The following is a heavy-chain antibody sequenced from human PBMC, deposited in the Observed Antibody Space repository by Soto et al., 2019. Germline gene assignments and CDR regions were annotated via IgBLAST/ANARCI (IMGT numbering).Heavy chain of an antibody. CDR3: ARGTSGDKVDY. CDR1: DGSVRSGHYY. J-gene: IGHJ4*02. CDR2: IYDGGST. V-gene: IGHV4-30-4*01. Sequence: PSETLSLTCTVADGSVRSGHYYWSWLRQSPGRGLEWIGHIYDGGSTYSNPSLRSRVSISVDTSKTQFSLDLSSVTAADTAVYYCARGTSGDKVDYWGQGALVTLSS. D-gene: IGHD3-16*01.